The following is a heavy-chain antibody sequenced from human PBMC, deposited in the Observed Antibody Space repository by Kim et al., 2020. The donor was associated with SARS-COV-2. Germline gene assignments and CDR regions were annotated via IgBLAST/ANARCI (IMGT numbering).Heavy chain of an antibody. J-gene: IGHJ4*02. D-gene: IGHD3-10*01. CDR3: ARTITITKLFDY. V-gene: IGHV4-39*01. Sequence: YTPSPRSRNTISVDTSTNQFSLKLSSVTAADSAVYYCARTITITKLFDYWGQGTLVTVSS.